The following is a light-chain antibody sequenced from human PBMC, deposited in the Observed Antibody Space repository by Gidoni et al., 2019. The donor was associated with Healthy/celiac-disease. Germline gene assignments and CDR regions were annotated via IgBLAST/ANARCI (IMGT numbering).Light chain of an antibody. CDR2: DVS. CDR1: ISDVGGYNY. CDR3: CSYAGSYVV. Sequence: QSALTQPRPVSGSPGQSVTTPCTGTISDVGGYNYVSWYQQHPGKAPKLMIYDVSKRPSGVPDRFSGSKSGNTASLTISGLQAEDEADYYCCSYAGSYVVFGGGTKLTVL. J-gene: IGLJ2*01. V-gene: IGLV2-11*01.